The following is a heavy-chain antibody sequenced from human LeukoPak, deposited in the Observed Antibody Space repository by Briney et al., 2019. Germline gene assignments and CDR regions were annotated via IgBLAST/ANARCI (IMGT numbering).Heavy chain of an antibody. D-gene: IGHD3-16*02. CDR2: ISAYNGNT. V-gene: IGHV1-18*01. CDR1: GYTFTSYG. CDR3: ARDPIYDYVWGSYRYPYGMDV. J-gene: IGHJ6*02. Sequence: ASVKVSCKASGYTFTSYGISWVRQAPGQGLEWMGWISAYNGNTNYAQKLQGRVTMTTDTSTSTAYMELRSLRSDDTAVYYCARDPIYDYVWGSYRYPYGMDVWAKGPRSPSP.